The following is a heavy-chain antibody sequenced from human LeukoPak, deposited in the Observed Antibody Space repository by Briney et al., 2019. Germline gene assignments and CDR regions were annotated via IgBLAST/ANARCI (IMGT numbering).Heavy chain of an antibody. D-gene: IGHD6-25*01. CDR3: ARDLSSDYGMDV. Sequence: PGGSLRLSCAASGFTFSSYSMNWVRQAPGKGLEWVSSISSSSSYIYYADSVKGRFTISRDNAKNSLYLQMNSLRAEDTAVYYCARDLSSDYGMDVWGQGTTVTVSS. J-gene: IGHJ6*02. CDR2: ISSSSSYI. CDR1: GFTFSSYS. V-gene: IGHV3-21*04.